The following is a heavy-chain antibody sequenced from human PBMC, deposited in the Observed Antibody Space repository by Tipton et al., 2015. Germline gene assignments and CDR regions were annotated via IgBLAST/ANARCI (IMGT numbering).Heavy chain of an antibody. CDR2: ISHSGNT. V-gene: IGHV4-34*01. J-gene: IGHJ3*02. CDR3: ARGRNNAFDI. Sequence: TLSLTCAVYGGSFSGYYWSWIRQPPGEGLEWIGSISHSGNTYYNPSLKSRVTMSRDTSKNQFSLQLNSVTPEDTAVYYCARGRNNAFDIWGQGTLVTVSS. CDR1: GGSFSGYY.